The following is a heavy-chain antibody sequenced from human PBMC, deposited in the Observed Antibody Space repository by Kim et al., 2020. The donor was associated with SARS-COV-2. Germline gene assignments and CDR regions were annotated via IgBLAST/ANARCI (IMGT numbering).Heavy chain of an antibody. V-gene: IGHV4-59*13. CDR3: ARDNYDYVWGGEYYYGMDV. J-gene: IGHJ6*02. Sequence: SETLSLTCTVSGGSISSYYWSWIRQPPGKGLEWIGYIYYSGSTNYNPSLKSRVTISVDTSKNQFSLKLSSVTAADTAVYYCARDNYDYVWGGEYYYGMDVWGQGTTVTVSS. CDR2: IYYSGST. CDR1: GGSISSYY. D-gene: IGHD3-16*01.